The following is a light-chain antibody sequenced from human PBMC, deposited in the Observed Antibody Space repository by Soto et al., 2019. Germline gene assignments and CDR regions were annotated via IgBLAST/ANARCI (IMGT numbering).Light chain of an antibody. Sequence: DIRLTKSPATLSVCQEERVTXTCRASQTISSWLAWYQQKPGKAPKLLIYKASSLKSGVPSRFSGSGSRTEFTLTTSSQRVDAFATYFCEPYSAASESFGRGTKVDIK. V-gene: IGKV1-5*03. J-gene: IGKJ1*01. CDR2: KAS. CDR1: QTISSW. CDR3: EPYSAASES.